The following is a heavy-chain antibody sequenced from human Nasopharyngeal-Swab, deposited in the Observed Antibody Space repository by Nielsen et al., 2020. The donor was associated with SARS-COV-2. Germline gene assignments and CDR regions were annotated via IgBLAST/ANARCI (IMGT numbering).Heavy chain of an antibody. CDR1: GFTFSSYG. Sequence: GESLKISCAASGFTFSSYGMNWVRQAPGKGLEWVAVMSHDGSNEDYADSVKGRFTISRDNSKNTLYLQMNSLRPEDTAVYYCAKFLTVTPVVTYSYGMDVWGQGTTVTVS. CDR2: MSHDGSNE. CDR3: AKFLTVTPVVTYSYGMDV. D-gene: IGHD4-17*01. V-gene: IGHV3-30*18. J-gene: IGHJ6*02.